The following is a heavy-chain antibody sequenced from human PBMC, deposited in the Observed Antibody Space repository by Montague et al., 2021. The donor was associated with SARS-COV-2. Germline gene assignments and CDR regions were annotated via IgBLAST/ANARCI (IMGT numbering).Heavy chain of an antibody. CDR2: VDQGGKT. Sequence: SETLSLTCAVYGGSFHIFSWGWIRQSPGKGLEWIGEVDQGGKTNYNPSLKSRFTISVDTSKNQFSLNLTSVTAADAAMYYCARGTRVVGVTPGFRWWGQGTQVAVSS. CDR3: ARGTRVVGVTPGFRW. V-gene: IGHV4-34*01. D-gene: IGHD1-26*01. CDR1: GGSFHIFS. J-gene: IGHJ4*02.